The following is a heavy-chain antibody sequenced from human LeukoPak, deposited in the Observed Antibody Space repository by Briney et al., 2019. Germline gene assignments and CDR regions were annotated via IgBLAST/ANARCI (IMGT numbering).Heavy chain of an antibody. D-gene: IGHD3-22*01. Sequence: ASVKVSCKASGYTFTSYGISWVRQAPGQGLEWMGWISAYNGNTNYAQKLQGRVTMTTDTSTSTAYMELRSLRSEDTAVYYCARDSGGRYYYDSSGYLPFDYWGQGTLVTVSS. V-gene: IGHV1-18*01. CDR1: GYTFTSYG. CDR2: ISAYNGNT. CDR3: ARDSGGRYYYDSSGYLPFDY. J-gene: IGHJ4*02.